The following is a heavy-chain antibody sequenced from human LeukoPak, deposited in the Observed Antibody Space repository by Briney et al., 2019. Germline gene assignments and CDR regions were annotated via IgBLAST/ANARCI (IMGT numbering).Heavy chain of an antibody. D-gene: IGHD2-15*01. Sequence: GGSLRLSCAASGHAFSAYKMHWVRQAPRKGLVWVSRISTDGYTTDYADFVQGRFTASRDNTKNTWSLEMNSLRAEDTAVYYCVVGGSPGYWGQGTLVTVSS. CDR3: VVGGSPGY. J-gene: IGHJ4*02. CDR2: ISTDGYTT. V-gene: IGHV3-74*01. CDR1: GHAFSAYK.